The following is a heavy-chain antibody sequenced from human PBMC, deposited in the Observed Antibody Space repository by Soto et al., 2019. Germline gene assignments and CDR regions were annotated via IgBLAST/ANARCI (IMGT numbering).Heavy chain of an antibody. J-gene: IGHJ6*02. CDR1: GFTFSNAW. D-gene: IGHD2-2*01. CDR3: TTDLGYCSSTSCSAYGMDV. V-gene: IGHV3-15*01. Sequence: EVQLVESGGGLVKPGGSLRLSCAASGFTFSNAWMSWVRQAPGKGLEWVGRIKSKTDGGTTDYAAPVKGRFTISRDDSKNTLYLQMNSLKTEGTAVYYCTTDLGYCSSTSCSAYGMDVWGQGTTVTVSS. CDR2: IKSKTDGGTT.